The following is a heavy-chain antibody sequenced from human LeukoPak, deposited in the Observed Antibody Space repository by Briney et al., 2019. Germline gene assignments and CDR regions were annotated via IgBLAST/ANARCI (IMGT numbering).Heavy chain of an antibody. CDR3: AKGDKELVFKRGKGGFDP. Sequence: GGSLRLSCAASGFTFSSYGIHWVRQAPGKGLEWVTVISYDGSNKYYADSMKGRFTISRDNSKNTLYLQMNSLRAEDTAVYYCAKGDKELVFKRGKGGFDPWGQGTLVTVSS. V-gene: IGHV3-30*19. CDR1: GFTFSSYG. D-gene: IGHD3-3*01. CDR2: ISYDGSNK. J-gene: IGHJ5*02.